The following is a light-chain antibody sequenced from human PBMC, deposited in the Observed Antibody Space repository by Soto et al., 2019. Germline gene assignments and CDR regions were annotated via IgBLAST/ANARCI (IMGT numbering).Light chain of an antibody. CDR3: QQYGSSPSYMYT. J-gene: IGKJ2*01. Sequence: EIVLTQSPGTLSLSPGDRATLSCRASQSVRSNYLAWYQQKPGQAPRVLIYGASSRATGIPDRFSGSRSGTDFTLTISRLEPEDFAVYYCQQYGSSPSYMYTFGQGTKLEIK. CDR2: GAS. V-gene: IGKV3-20*01. CDR1: QSVRSNY.